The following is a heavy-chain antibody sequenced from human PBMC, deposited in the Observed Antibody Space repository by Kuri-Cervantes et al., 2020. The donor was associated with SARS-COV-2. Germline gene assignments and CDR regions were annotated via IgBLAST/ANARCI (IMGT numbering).Heavy chain of an antibody. Sequence: GESLKISCVVSGFTFSSYEMNWVRQAPGKGLEWVSYISSSGSTIYYADSVKGRFTISRDNAKNSLYLQMNSLRAEDTAVYYCARDLGIAARRDYFDYWGQGTLVTVSS. CDR1: GFTFSSYE. D-gene: IGHD6-6*01. V-gene: IGHV3-48*03. J-gene: IGHJ4*02. CDR2: ISSSGSTI. CDR3: ARDLGIAARRDYFDY.